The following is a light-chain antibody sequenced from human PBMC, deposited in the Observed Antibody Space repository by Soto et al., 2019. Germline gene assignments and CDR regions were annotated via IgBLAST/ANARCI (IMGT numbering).Light chain of an antibody. CDR1: QGIRKD. Sequence: DIQMTQSLSSLSASVGDRVTITCRASQGIRKDLAWYQEKPVKAPKRLIYVAARLQSGVPSRFSGSGSGTDFTLTISSLQPEDSATYYCLQQNSYPLTFSGGTKVEIK. CDR2: VAA. J-gene: IGKJ4*01. V-gene: IGKV1-17*01. CDR3: LQQNSYPLT.